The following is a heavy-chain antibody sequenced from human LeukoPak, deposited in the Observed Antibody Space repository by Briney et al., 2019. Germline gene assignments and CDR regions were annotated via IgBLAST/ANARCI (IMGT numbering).Heavy chain of an antibody. CDR1: GFTFSSYA. D-gene: IGHD3-22*01. CDR3: AKMFYYDSCGYHFDY. V-gene: IGHV3-23*01. CDR2: ISGSAGST. J-gene: IGHJ4*02. Sequence: GGSLRLSCAASGFTFSSYAMSWVRQAPGKGLEWVSAISGSAGSTYYADSVKGRFTISRDNSKDTLDLQMNSLRAEDTAVYYCAKMFYYDSCGYHFDYWGQGTLVTVSS.